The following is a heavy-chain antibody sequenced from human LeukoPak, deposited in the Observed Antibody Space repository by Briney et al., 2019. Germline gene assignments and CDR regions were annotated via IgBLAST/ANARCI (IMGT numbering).Heavy chain of an antibody. CDR3: ARGKIGYYYGDYDGY. Sequence: PGGSLRLSCAASGFTFNNYWMHWVRQGPGKGLVWVSRINSDGSSTSYADSVKGRFTISRDNAKKTLYLQMNSLRDEDTAVYYCARGKIGYYYGDYDGYWGQGTLVTVSS. CDR2: INSDGSST. J-gene: IGHJ4*02. D-gene: IGHD4-17*01. CDR1: GFTFNNYW. V-gene: IGHV3-74*01.